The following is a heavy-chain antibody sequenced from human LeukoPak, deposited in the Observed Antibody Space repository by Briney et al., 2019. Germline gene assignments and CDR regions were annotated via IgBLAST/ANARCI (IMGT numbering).Heavy chain of an antibody. J-gene: IGHJ4*02. CDR3: ARIVEMATKFDY. D-gene: IGHD5-24*01. V-gene: IGHV3-74*01. CDR1: GFTFSSYW. Sequence: GSLRLSCAASGFTFSSYWMHWVRQAPGKGLVWVSRINSDGSSTSYADSVKGRFTISRDNAKNTLYLQMNSLRAEDTAVYYCARIVEMATKFDYWGQGTLVTVSS. CDR2: INSDGSST.